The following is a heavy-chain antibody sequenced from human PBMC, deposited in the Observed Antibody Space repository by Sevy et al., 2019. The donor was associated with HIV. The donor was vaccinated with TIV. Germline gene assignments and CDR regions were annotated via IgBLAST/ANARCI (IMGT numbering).Heavy chain of an antibody. CDR3: ARDAPVPAARNSSSWSRYYYYGMDV. D-gene: IGHD6-13*01. CDR2: IYYSGST. J-gene: IGHJ6*02. V-gene: IGHV4-31*03. Sequence: SETLSLTCTDSGGSISSGGYYWSWIRQHPGKGLEWIGYIYYSGSTYYNPSLKSRVTISVDTSKNQFSLKLSSVTAADTAVYYCARDAPVPAARNSSSWSRYYYYGMDVWGQGTTVTVSS. CDR1: GGSISSGGYY.